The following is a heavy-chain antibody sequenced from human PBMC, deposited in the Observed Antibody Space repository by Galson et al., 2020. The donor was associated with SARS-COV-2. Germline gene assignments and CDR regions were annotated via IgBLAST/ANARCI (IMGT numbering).Heavy chain of an antibody. Sequence: SETLSLTCPVSGASIRSGPYSWTGIRQPARKGLEWIGRIQSGVNTNYNPSRKSLVTISVDTSKNQFSLKLSSVTAADTAVYYCARESRWDLYFDHWGQGTRVIVSS. CDR3: ARESRWDLYFDH. CDR2: IQSGVNT. CDR1: GASIRSGPYS. D-gene: IGHD1-26*01. J-gene: IGHJ4*02. V-gene: IGHV4-61*02.